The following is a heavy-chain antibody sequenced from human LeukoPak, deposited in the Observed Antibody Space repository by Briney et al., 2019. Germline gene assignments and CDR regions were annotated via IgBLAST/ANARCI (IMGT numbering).Heavy chain of an antibody. D-gene: IGHD2-15*01. CDR2: INHSGST. J-gene: IGHJ5*02. Sequence: SETLSLTCAVYGGSFSGYYWSWIRQPPGKGLEWIGEINHSGSTNYSPSLKSRVTISVDTSKNQFSLKLSSVTAADTAVYYCARGGDGAEGYCSGGSCQFDPWGQGTLVTVSS. V-gene: IGHV4-34*01. CDR3: ARGGDGAEGYCSGGSCQFDP. CDR1: GGSFSGYY.